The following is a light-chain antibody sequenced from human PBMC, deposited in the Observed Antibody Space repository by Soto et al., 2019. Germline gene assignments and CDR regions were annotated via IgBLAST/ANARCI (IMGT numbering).Light chain of an antibody. CDR2: GAS. CDR1: QSFSNN. Sequence: EIVMTQSPATLSVSPGERATLSCRASQSFSNNLAWYQQKPGQAPRLLIYGASTRATGIPARFSGSGSGTEFTLTISSLQSEDFAVYYCQHYNIWPPFFGGGTKVEIK. V-gene: IGKV3-15*01. J-gene: IGKJ4*01. CDR3: QHYNIWPPF.